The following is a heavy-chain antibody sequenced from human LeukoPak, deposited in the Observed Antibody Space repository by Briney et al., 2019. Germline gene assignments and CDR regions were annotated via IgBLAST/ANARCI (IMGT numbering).Heavy chain of an antibody. CDR1: GYSISSGYQ. CDR3: ARDLTGAWFGELSFDS. J-gene: IGHJ4*02. CDR2: IYHRGNT. V-gene: IGHV4-38-2*02. Sequence: SETLSLTCAVSGYSISSGYQWGWIRQPPGKGLEWIGNIYHRGNTYYNPSLKSRVTISMDTSKNQFSLKVTSVTAADTALYYCARDLTGAWFGELSFDSWGQGPLVTVSS. D-gene: IGHD3-10*01.